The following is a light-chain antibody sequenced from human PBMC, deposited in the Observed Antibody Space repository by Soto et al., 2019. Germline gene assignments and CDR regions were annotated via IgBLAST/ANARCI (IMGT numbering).Light chain of an antibody. V-gene: IGLV2-8*01. J-gene: IGLJ2*01. CDR2: EVS. CDR3: SSYAGNKVI. Sequence: QSALTQPPSASGSPGQSVTISCTGTSSDVGGYNYVSWYQQYPDKAPNLIIYEVSKWPSGVPDRFSGSKSGNTASLTVSGLQAEDEAEYYCSSYAGNKVIFGGGTKLTVL. CDR1: SSDVGGYNY.